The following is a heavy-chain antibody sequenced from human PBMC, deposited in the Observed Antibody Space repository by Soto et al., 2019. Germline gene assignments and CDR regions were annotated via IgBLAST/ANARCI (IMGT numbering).Heavy chain of an antibody. Sequence: QVQLVQSGAEVKEPGASVNVSCKASGYSFHTYAISWVRQAPGQGLEWVGWISGYNGNTNYAQKFXGXDXXTRDTSTKTAFMELRSLTGDDTAVYYCAREYGMDVWGQGTTVTVSS. V-gene: IGHV1-18*01. CDR2: ISGYNGNT. CDR3: AREYGMDV. J-gene: IGHJ6*02. CDR1: GYSFHTYA.